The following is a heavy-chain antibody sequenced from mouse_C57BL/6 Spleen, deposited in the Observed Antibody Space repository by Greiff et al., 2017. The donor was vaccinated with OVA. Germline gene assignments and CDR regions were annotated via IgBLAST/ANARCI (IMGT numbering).Heavy chain of an antibody. CDR3: ARRYYGSSSHWYFDV. V-gene: IGHV1-50*01. CDR2: IDPSDSYT. CDR1: GYTFTSYW. J-gene: IGHJ1*03. Sequence: QVQLQQPGAELVKPGASVKLSCKASGYTFTSYWMQWVQQRPGHGLEWIGAIDPSDSYTNYNQKFKGKATLTVDPSSSTAYMQLSSLTSEDSAVYYCARRYYGSSSHWYFDVWGTGTTVTVSS. D-gene: IGHD1-1*01.